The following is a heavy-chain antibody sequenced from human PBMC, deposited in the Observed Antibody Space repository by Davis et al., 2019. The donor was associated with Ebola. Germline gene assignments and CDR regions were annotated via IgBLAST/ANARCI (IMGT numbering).Heavy chain of an antibody. J-gene: IGHJ4*02. D-gene: IGHD5-12*01. CDR3: ARAEGGYDSPFDF. V-gene: IGHV1-69*13. Sequence: SVQVSCKASRGTFNNYAIIWVRHAPGQGLEWMGGIIPILATPAYARRFEGRLTITADESTRTVYMEVNGLTSEDTAVYYCARAEGGYDSPFDFWGQGTLVIVSS. CDR1: RGTFNNYA. CDR2: IIPILATP.